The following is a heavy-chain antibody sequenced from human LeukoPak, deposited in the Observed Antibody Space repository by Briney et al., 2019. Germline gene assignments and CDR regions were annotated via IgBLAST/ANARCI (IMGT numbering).Heavy chain of an antibody. CDR2: IRYDGSDK. J-gene: IGHJ4*02. V-gene: IGHV3-30*02. CDR3: AKDRLWSNKPYYFDY. D-gene: IGHD2-21*01. Sequence: PGGSLRLSCAASGFTFSSSGMHWVRQTPGKGLEWVAFIRYDGSDKSYADSVKGRFTISRDNSKYTLSLQMNSLRDDDTAVYYCAKDRLWSNKPYYFDYWGQGTLVTVSS. CDR1: GFTFSSSG.